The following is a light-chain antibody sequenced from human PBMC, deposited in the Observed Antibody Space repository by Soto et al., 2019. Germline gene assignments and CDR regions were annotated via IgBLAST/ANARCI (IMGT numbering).Light chain of an antibody. Sequence: EIVLTQSPGTLSLSPGERATLSCRASQSVSSSYLAWYQQKPGQAPRLLIYGASSRATGIPDRFSGSGSGTDFTLTISRVEHEDFAVYYCQQYGSSTNNFGQGNKLEIK. J-gene: IGKJ2*01. V-gene: IGKV3-20*01. CDR1: QSVSSSY. CDR3: QQYGSSTNN. CDR2: GAS.